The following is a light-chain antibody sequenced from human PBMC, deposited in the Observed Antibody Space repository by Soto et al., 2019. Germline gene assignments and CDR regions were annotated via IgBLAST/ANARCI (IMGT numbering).Light chain of an antibody. J-gene: IGLJ2*01. V-gene: IGLV2-14*01. Sequence: QSALTQPASVSGSPGQSITISCTGTTSDIGRYNYVAWYQQHPGKAPKVMIYEVSNRPSWISNRFSGSKSGNTASMTISGIQAEDEAHYYCSSYTTSNTLVFGGGTKLTVL. CDR1: TSDIGRYNY. CDR3: SSYTTSNTLV. CDR2: EVS.